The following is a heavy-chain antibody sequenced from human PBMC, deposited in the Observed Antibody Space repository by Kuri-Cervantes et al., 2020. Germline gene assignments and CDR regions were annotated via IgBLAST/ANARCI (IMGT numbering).Heavy chain of an antibody. J-gene: IGHJ6*02. CDR2: ISSSSSYI. CDR1: GFTFSSYS. D-gene: IGHD3-22*01. CDR3: ARDGDSSGYWPYYYGMDV. Sequence: GESLKISCAASGFTFSSYSMNWVRQAPGKGLEWVSSISSSSSYIYYADSVKGRFTISRDNAKNSLYLQMNSLRAEDTAVYYCARDGDSSGYWPYYYGMDVWGQGTTVTVSS. V-gene: IGHV3-21*01.